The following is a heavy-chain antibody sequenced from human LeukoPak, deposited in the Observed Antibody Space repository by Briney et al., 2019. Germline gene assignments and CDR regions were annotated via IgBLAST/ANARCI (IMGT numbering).Heavy chain of an antibody. J-gene: IGHJ4*02. CDR1: GFTFSSYA. CDR2: ISGSGVCT. V-gene: IGHV3-23*01. CDR3: AGGGAVAAYSQNDY. D-gene: IGHD6-19*01. Sequence: PGGSLRLSCAAPGFTFSSYAMSWVRQAPGKGLEWVSGISGSGVCTYYADSVKGRFTLSRDNSKNTLYLQMNSLRAEDTAVYYCAGGGAVAAYSQNDYWGQGTLVTVSS.